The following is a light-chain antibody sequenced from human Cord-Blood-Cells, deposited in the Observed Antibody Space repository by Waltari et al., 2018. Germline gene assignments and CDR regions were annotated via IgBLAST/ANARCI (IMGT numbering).Light chain of an antibody. CDR1: QSVSSY. CDR2: DAS. CDR3: PQRSNWLLVT. J-gene: IGKJ5*01. V-gene: IGKV3-11*01. Sequence: EIVLTQSPATLSLSPGERATLSCRASQSVSSYLAWYQQKPGQAPRLLIYDASNRATGIPARFSGSGSGTDFTLTISSLEPEDFAVYYCPQRSNWLLVTFGQGTRLEIK.